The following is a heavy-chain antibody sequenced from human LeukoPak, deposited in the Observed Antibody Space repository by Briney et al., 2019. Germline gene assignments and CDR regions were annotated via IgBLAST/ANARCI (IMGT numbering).Heavy chain of an antibody. V-gene: IGHV3-74*01. CDR2: INSDGSST. CDR3: ARDYRQWLVFPWFDP. CDR1: RFTFSSYW. D-gene: IGHD6-19*01. Sequence: GGSLRLSCAASRFTFSSYWMHWVRQAPGKGLVWVSRINSDGSSTSYADSVKGRFTISRDNAKNTLYLQLNSLRAEDTPVYYCARDYRQWLVFPWFDPWGQGTLVTVSS. J-gene: IGHJ5*02.